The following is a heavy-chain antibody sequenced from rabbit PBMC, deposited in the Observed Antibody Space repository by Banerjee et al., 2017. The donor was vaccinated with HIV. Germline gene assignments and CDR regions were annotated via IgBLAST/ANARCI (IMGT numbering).Heavy chain of an antibody. CDR3: ARDAASSFSSYGMDL. CDR2: MDTGSSGFT. CDR1: GVSFSSNNY. D-gene: IGHD8-1*01. J-gene: IGHJ6*01. V-gene: IGHV1S40*01. Sequence: QSLEESGGDLVKPGASLTLTCTASGVSFSSNNYMCWVRQAPGKGLEWIACMDTGSSGFTYFASWAKGRFTISKTSSTTVTLQMTSLTAADTATYFCARDAASSFSSYGMDLWGPGTLSPS.